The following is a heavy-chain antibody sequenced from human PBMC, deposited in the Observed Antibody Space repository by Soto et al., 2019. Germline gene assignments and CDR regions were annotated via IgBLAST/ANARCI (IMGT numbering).Heavy chain of an antibody. Sequence: QVQLVESGGGVVQPGRSLRLSCAASGFTFSSYGMHWVRQAPGKGLEWVAVISYDGSNKYYADSVKGRFTISRDNSKNTLYLQMNSLRAEDTAVYCCAKDLLPTEYYYYGMDVWGQGTTVTVSS. V-gene: IGHV3-30*18. J-gene: IGHJ6*02. CDR3: AKDLLPTEYYYYGMDV. CDR2: ISYDGSNK. CDR1: GFTFSSYG.